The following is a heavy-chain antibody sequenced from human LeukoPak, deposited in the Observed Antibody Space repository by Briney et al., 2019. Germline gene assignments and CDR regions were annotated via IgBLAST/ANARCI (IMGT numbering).Heavy chain of an antibody. D-gene: IGHD3-10*01. J-gene: IGHJ6*02. Sequence: SETLSLTCTVSGGSITNYYWTWLRQPPGKGLEWIGYVYYSGSTNYTPSLKSRVTLSVDTSKNQFSLKLSSVTAADTAVYYCARDTSISMVRGVILAGMDVWGQGTTVTVSS. CDR2: VYYSGST. V-gene: IGHV4-59*01. CDR3: ARDTSISMVRGVILAGMDV. CDR1: GGSITNYY.